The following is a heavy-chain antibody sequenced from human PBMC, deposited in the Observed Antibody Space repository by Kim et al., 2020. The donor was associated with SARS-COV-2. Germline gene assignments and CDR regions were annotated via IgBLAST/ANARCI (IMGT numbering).Heavy chain of an antibody. CDR1: GGSISSSSYY. V-gene: IGHV4-39*01. J-gene: IGHJ3*02. Sequence: SETLSLTCTVSGGSISSSSYYWGWIRQPPGKGLEWIGSIYYSGSTYYNPSLKSRVTISVDTSKNQFSLKLSSVTAADTAVYYCASVGLDKEEDAFDIWGQGTMVTVSS. D-gene: IGHD2-2*03. CDR2: IYYSGST. CDR3: ASVGLDKEEDAFDI.